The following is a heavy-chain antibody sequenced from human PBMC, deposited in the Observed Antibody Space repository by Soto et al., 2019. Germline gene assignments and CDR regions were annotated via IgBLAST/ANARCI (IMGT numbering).Heavy chain of an antibody. V-gene: IGHV3-9*01. CDR3: AMSNSNDLYYHFES. J-gene: IGHJ4*02. Sequence: EVQLVESGGGLVQPDGSLRLSCAASGFTFDDYAMHWVRQAPGKGLEWVSGINWNSDTIGYADSVKGRFTVSRDNAKGSLLLQMSSLRAEDTAVYFCAMSNSNDLYYHFESWGQGTPVTVSS. CDR2: INWNSDTI. D-gene: IGHD3-22*01. CDR1: GFTFDDYA.